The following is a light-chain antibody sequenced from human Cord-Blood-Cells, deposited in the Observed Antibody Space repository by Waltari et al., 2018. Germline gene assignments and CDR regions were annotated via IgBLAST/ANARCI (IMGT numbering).Light chain of an antibody. CDR3: CSYAGSSTVV. J-gene: IGLJ2*01. CDR1: SSAAVSDNP. Sequence: QSALTQPAPVSGSPGQSITISCPGTSSAAVSDNPVSWYQQHPCQPPKLMIYESSKRPSGLSRRFSGSQSGNTASLTIAGLQAEEEADYYCCSYAGSSTVVFGGGTKLTVL. V-gene: IGLV2-23*01. CDR2: ESS.